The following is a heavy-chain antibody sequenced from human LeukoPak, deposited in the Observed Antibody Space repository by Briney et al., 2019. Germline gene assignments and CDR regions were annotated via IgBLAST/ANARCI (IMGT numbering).Heavy chain of an antibody. Sequence: GGSLRLSCAASGFTFSSYAMNWVRQAPGKGLEWVSYISSSSNTIYYADSVKGRFTISRDNAKNSLYLQMNSLRDEDTAVFYCARAVVDCSGTSCLYYFDYWGQGTLVTVSS. CDR2: ISSSSNTI. D-gene: IGHD2-2*01. V-gene: IGHV3-48*02. J-gene: IGHJ4*02. CDR1: GFTFSSYA. CDR3: ARAVVDCSGTSCLYYFDY.